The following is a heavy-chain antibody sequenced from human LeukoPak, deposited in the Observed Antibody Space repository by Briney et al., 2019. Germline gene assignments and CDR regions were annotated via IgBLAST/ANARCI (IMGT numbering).Heavy chain of an antibody. Sequence: LRLSCAASGFTFSDHYMDWVRQAPGKGLEWVGEINHSGSTNYNPSLKSRVTISVDTSKNQFSLKLSSVTAADTAVYYCARGPVRYCSVGSCYRRHAFNIWGKGTMVTVS. CDR1: GFTFSDHY. CDR2: INHSGST. V-gene: IGHV4-34*01. D-gene: IGHD2-15*01. CDR3: ARGPVRYCSVGSCYRRHAFNI. J-gene: IGHJ3*02.